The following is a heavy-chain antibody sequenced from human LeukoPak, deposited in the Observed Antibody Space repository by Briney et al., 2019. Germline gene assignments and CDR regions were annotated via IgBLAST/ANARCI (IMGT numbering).Heavy chain of an antibody. V-gene: IGHV1-8*03. Sequence: ASVKVSCKVSGYTLTELSMHWVRQAPGQGLEWMGWMNPNSGNTGYAQKFQGRVTITRNTSISTAYMELSSLRSEDTAVYYCARGDLPGGWSYAFDIWGQGTMVTVSS. J-gene: IGHJ3*02. CDR2: MNPNSGNT. CDR3: ARGDLPGGWSYAFDI. D-gene: IGHD2-15*01. CDR1: GYTLTELS.